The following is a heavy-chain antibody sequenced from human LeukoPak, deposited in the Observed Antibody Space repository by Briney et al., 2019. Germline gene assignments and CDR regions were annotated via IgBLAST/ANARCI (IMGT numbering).Heavy chain of an antibody. V-gene: IGHV3-11*05. CDR3: AREVNWNPDY. CDR1: GFTFSDYY. Sequence: GGSLRLSCAASGFTFSDYYMTWIRQAPGKGLEWVSSISSSTSSTNYADSVKGRFTISRDNAKNSLYLNMNSVKAEDTDVYYCAREVNWNPDYLGQGTLVTVSS. J-gene: IGHJ4*02. CDR2: ISSSTSST. D-gene: IGHD1-20*01.